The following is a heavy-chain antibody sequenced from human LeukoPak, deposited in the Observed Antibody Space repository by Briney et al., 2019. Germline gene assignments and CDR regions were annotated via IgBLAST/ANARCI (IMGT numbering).Heavy chain of an antibody. V-gene: IGHV4-39*01. CDR2: IYYSGST. Sequence: PSETLSLTCSVSGGSLSRSSYYWGWIRQPPGKGLEWIGSIYYSGSTYYNPSLKSRVTISVDTSKNQFSLKLSSVTAADTAVYYCASGPRPFDYWGQGTLVTVSS. CDR3: ASGPRPFDY. CDR1: GGSLSRSSYY. J-gene: IGHJ4*02.